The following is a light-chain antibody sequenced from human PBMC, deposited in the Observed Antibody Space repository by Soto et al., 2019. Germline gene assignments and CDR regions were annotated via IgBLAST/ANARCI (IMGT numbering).Light chain of an antibody. V-gene: IGLV2-14*01. CDR2: DVS. J-gene: IGLJ2*01. CDR1: SSDVGGYNY. Sequence: QSVLTQPASVSGSPGQSITISCTGTSSDVGGYNYVSWYQQHTGKAPKLMIYDVSNRPSGVSNRCSGSKSGNTASLTISGLQAEDEADYYCSSYTSSSTLVFGGGTKLTVL. CDR3: SSYTSSSTLV.